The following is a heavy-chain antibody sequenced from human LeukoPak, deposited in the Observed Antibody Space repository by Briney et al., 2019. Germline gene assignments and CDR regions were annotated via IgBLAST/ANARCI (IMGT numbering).Heavy chain of an antibody. D-gene: IGHD6-25*01. J-gene: IGHJ4*02. V-gene: IGHV4-34*01. CDR3: ARHSSNGDYFDY. Sequence: TSETLSLTCAVYGGSFSGYYWSWIRQPPGKGLEWIGEINHSGSTNYNPSLKSRVTISVDTSKNQFSLKLSSVTAADTAVYYCARHSSNGDYFDYWGQGTLVTVSS. CDR2: INHSGST. CDR1: GGSFSGYY.